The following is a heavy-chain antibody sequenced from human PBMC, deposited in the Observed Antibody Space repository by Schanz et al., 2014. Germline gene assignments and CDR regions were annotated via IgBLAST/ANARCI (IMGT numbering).Heavy chain of an antibody. CDR3: ERFQSPHQPFDY. V-gene: IGHV3-7*01. J-gene: IGHJ4*02. CDR1: GFTFTNAW. Sequence: EVQLVESGGGLVQPGGSLRLSCVVSGFTFTNAWMSWVRQAPGKGLEWVANIKQDGSERYYVDSVKGRFTISRDNAKNSLYLQMNSLRAEDTAVYYCERFQSPHQPFDYWGQGTLVTVSS. CDR2: IKQDGSER. D-gene: IGHD2-2*01.